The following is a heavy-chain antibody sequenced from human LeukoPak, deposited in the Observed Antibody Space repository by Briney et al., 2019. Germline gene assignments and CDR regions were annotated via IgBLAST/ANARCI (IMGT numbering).Heavy chain of an antibody. CDR1: GGSFSGYY. CDR3: ARGLTPPGSSGYHDGMDV. V-gene: IGHV4-34*01. Sequence: PSETLSLTCAVYGGSFSGYYWSWIRQPPGKGLEWIGEINHSGSTNYNPSPKSRVTISVDTSKNQFSLKLSSVTAADTAVYYCARGLTPPGSSGYHDGMDVWGQGTTGTASS. CDR2: INHSGST. J-gene: IGHJ6*02. D-gene: IGHD3-22*01.